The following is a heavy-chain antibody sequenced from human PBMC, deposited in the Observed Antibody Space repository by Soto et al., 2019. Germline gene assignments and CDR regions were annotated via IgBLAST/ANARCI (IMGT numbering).Heavy chain of an antibody. D-gene: IGHD1-1*01. J-gene: IGHJ4*02. CDR3: AINERESPTY. CDR2: ISSGSAYI. Sequence: GGSLRLSCTFTFTSYSLNWVRQAPGKGLEWVSSISSGSAYIKYADSVKGRFTISKNTLYLQMNSLRAEDTAVYYCAINERESPTYWGQGTLVTVSS. V-gene: IGHV3-21*01. CDR1: FTFTSYS.